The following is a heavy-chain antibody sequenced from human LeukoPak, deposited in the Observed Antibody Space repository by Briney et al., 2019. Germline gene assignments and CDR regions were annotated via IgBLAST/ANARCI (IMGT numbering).Heavy chain of an antibody. J-gene: IGHJ3*02. V-gene: IGHV1-46*01. CDR1: GYTFTSYY. Sequence: ASVKVSCKASGYTFTSYYLHWVRQAPGQGLEWMGIINPSGGSTSYAQKFQGRVTMTRDTSTSTVYMELSSLRSEDTAVYYCARTYGDYGAFDIWGQGTMVTVSS. D-gene: IGHD4-17*01. CDR3: ARTYGDYGAFDI. CDR2: INPSGGST.